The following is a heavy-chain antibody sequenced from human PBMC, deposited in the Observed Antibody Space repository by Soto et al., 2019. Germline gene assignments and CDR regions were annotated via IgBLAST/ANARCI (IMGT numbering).Heavy chain of an antibody. V-gene: IGHV1-69*02. CDR1: GGTFSSYT. CDR2: IIPIRGIA. CDR3: ARGRLLPGQAYYGRDV. J-gene: IGHJ6*02. Sequence: QVQLVQSGAEVKKPGSSEKVSCKASGGTFSSYTISWVRQAPGQGREWMGRIIPIRGIANYAQKFQGRVTITADKSTSTAYLELSSLRSEDTAVYYCARGRLLPGQAYYGRDVWDQETTVAVAS. D-gene: IGHD2-15*01.